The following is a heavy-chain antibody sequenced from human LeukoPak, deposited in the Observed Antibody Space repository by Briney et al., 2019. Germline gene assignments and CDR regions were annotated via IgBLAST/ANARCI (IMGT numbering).Heavy chain of an antibody. CDR1: GFTFGDYA. V-gene: IGHV3-49*04. Sequence: PGGSLRLSCTASGFTFGDYAMSWVRQAPGKGLEGVGFIRSKAYGGTTEYAASVKGRFTISRDDSKSIAYLQMNSLKTEDTAVYYCTRDDTIFGVVTTDYYYYMDVWGKGTTVTASS. CDR3: TRDDTIFGVVTTDYYYYMDV. J-gene: IGHJ6*03. CDR2: IRSKAYGGTT. D-gene: IGHD3-3*01.